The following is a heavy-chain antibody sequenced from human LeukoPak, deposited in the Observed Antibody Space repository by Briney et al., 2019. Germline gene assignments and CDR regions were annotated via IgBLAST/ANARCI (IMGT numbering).Heavy chain of an antibody. Sequence: GGSLRLSCAASGFTFSSYAMSWVRQAPGKGLEWVSVIYSGSSTYYADSVKGRFTISRDNSKNTLYLQMNSLRAEDTAVYYCASSKQSYSSSWYYFDYWGQGTLVTVSS. CDR2: IYSGSST. CDR3: ASSKQSYSSSWYYFDY. CDR1: GFTFSSYA. D-gene: IGHD6-13*01. J-gene: IGHJ4*02. V-gene: IGHV3-23*03.